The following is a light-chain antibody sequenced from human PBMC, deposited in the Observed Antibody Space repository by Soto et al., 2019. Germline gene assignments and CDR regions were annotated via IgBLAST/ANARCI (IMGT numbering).Light chain of an antibody. J-gene: IGKJ1*01. CDR1: QSVSSY. CDR2: DVF. V-gene: IGKV3-11*01. CDR3: QQRDNWPT. Sequence: EIVLTQSPATLSLSPGERATRSCRASQSVSSYLAWYQQKPGQGPRLLIYDVFNRATGIPARFSGSGSGTDFTLTISSLEPEDFAVYYCQQRDNWPTFGRGTKVDIK.